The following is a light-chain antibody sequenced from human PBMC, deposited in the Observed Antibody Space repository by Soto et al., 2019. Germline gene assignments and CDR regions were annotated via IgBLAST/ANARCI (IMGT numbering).Light chain of an antibody. CDR2: EGT. J-gene: IGLJ1*01. V-gene: IGLV2-23*01. CDR3: CSYAGNNIFV. CDR1: SSDVGTYYF. Sequence: QSALTRPASVSGSLGQSITISCTGSSSDVGTYYFVSWYQQHPGKVPKLMIYEGTKRPSGVSDRFSGSKSGNTASMTISGLQAEDEANYYCCSYAGNNIFVFGTGTKLTVL.